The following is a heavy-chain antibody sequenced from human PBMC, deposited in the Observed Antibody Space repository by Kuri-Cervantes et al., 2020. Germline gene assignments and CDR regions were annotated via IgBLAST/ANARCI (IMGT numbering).Heavy chain of an antibody. J-gene: IGHJ1*01. CDR3: ARLGLNMVRGVILYFQH. D-gene: IGHD3-10*01. Sequence: ASVKVSCKASGYTFTGYCMHWVRQAPGQGLEWMGWINPNSGGTNYAQKFQGRVTMTRDTSISTAYMELSRLRSNDTAVYYCARLGLNMVRGVILYFQHWGQGTLVTVSS. CDR2: INPNSGGT. V-gene: IGHV1-2*02. CDR1: GYTFTGYC.